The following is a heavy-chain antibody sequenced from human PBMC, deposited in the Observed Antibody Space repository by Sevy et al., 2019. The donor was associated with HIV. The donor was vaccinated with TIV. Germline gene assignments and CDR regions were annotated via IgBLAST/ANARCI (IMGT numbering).Heavy chain of an antibody. D-gene: IGHD3-22*01. V-gene: IGHV3-48*02. Sequence: GGSLRLSCVASGFPFNYYAMNWVRQAPGKGLEWILYINSDSDTMYYGDSVKGRFTISRDNAKNSLYLQMNSLRDEETAVYYCARGRGTYYDTSGYPYLLEAGFDYWGQGTLVTVSS. CDR3: ARGRGTYYDTSGYPYLLEAGFDY. CDR2: INSDSDTM. CDR1: GFPFNYYA. J-gene: IGHJ4*02.